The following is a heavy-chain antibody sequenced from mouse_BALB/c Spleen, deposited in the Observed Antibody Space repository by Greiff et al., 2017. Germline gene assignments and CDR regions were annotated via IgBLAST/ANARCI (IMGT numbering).Heavy chain of an antibody. CDR3: ARDDYGHFDV. D-gene: IGHD2-4*01. J-gene: IGHJ1*01. V-gene: IGHV5-17*02. CDR2: ISSGSSTI. CDR1: GFTFSSFG. Sequence: EVKLMESGGGLVQPGGSRKLSCAASGFTFSSFGMHWVRQAPEKGLEWVAYISSGSSTIYYADTVKGRFTISRDNPKNTLFLQMTSLRSEDTAMYYCARDDYGHFDVWGAGTTVTVSS.